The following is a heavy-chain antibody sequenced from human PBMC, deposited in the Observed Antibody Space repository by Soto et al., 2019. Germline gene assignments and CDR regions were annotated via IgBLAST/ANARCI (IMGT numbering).Heavy chain of an antibody. D-gene: IGHD3-10*01. CDR2: ITGSGGST. CDR3: AQARIAVIRGGHYYGRDV. V-gene: IGHV3-23*01. J-gene: IGHJ6*02. Sequence: GGSLRLSCAASGFTFNSYSYAMSWGRQAPGKGLEWVSAITGSGGSTYYSDSVKGRFTISRDNSRNTLYLQMNSLSAEDTAVSYCAQARIAVIRGGHYYGRDVCGQGTTVTVSS. CDR1: GFTFNSYSYA.